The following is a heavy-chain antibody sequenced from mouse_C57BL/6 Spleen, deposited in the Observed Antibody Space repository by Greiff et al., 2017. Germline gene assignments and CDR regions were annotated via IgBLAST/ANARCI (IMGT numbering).Heavy chain of an antibody. CDR3: ARHYFDY. V-gene: IGHV1-76*01. CDR2: IYPGSGNT. J-gene: IGHJ2*01. Sequence: QVQLKQSGAELVRPGASVKLSCKASGYTFTDYYINWVKQRPGQGLEWIARIYPGSGNTYYNEKFKGKATLTAEKSSSTAYMQLSSLTSEDSAVYFCARHYFDYWGQGTTRTVSS. CDR1: GYTFTDYY.